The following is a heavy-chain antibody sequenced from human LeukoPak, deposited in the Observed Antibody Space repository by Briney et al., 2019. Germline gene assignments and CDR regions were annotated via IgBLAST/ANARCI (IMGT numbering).Heavy chain of an antibody. CDR3: ARWVYVRGLWFGGFDP. Sequence: GSLRLSCAASGFTFSSYWMSWVRQAPGKGLEWVANIKQDGSEKYYVDSVKGRFTISRDNAKNSLYLQMNSLRAEDTAVYYCARWVYVRGLWFGGFDPWGQGTLVTVSS. D-gene: IGHD3-10*01. CDR1: GFTFSSYW. V-gene: IGHV3-7*01. CDR2: IKQDGSEK. J-gene: IGHJ5*02.